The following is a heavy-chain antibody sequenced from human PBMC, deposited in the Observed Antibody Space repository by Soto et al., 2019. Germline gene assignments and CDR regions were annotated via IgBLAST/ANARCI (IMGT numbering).Heavy chain of an antibody. CDR1: GGSISSYY. CDR2: IYYSGST. V-gene: IGHV4-59*01. CDR3: ARGGSSGSSYRGTRAFDI. J-gene: IGHJ3*02. D-gene: IGHD6-19*01. Sequence: ALSLTCTVSGGSISSYYWSWIRQPPGKGLEWIGYIYYSGSTNYNPSLKSRVTISVDTSKNQFSLKLSSVTAADTAVYYCARGGSSGSSYRGTRAFDIWGQGTMVTVSS.